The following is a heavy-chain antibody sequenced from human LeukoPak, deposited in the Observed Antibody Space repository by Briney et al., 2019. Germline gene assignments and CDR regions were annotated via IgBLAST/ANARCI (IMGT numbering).Heavy chain of an antibody. V-gene: IGHV4-34*01. D-gene: IGHD3-10*01. CDR1: GGSFSGYC. CDR2: INHSGST. CDR3: ARVGADGSGFLFDY. J-gene: IGHJ4*02. Sequence: SETLSLTCAVYGGSFSGYCLSWIRQPPGKGLEWIGEINHSGSTNYNPSLKSRVTISVDTSKNQFSLKLSSVTAADTAVYYCARVGADGSGFLFDYWGQGTLVTVSS.